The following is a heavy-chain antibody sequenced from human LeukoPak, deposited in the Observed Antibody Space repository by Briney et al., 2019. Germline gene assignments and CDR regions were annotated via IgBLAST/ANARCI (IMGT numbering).Heavy chain of an antibody. Sequence: SETLSLPCTVSGGSISSSTNYWGWIRQPPGKGLEWIGSIYYSGITNYSPSLRSRLTISVDTSKNQSSLRLRSVTAADTATDYCARDRLWIEHLDYWGQGTLVIVSS. D-gene: IGHD5-18*01. CDR2: IYYSGIT. J-gene: IGHJ4*02. CDR3: ARDRLWIEHLDY. V-gene: IGHV4-39*07. CDR1: GGSISSSTNY.